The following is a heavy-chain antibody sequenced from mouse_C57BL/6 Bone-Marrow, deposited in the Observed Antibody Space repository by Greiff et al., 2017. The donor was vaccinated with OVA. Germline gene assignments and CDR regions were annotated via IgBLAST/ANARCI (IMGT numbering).Heavy chain of an antibody. J-gene: IGHJ1*03. V-gene: IGHV1-81*01. Sequence: QVQLQQSGAELARPGASVKLSCKASGYTFTSYGISWVKQRTGQGLEWIGEIYPRSGNTYYNEKFKGKATLTADKSSSTAYMELLSLTSEDSAVYFCARRVPHYYGSSGGYFDVWGTGTTVTVSS. D-gene: IGHD1-1*01. CDR1: GYTFTSYG. CDR3: ARRVPHYYGSSGGYFDV. CDR2: IYPRSGNT.